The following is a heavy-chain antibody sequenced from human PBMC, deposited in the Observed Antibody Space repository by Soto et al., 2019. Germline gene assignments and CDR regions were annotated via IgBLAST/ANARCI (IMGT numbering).Heavy chain of an antibody. V-gene: IGHV3-53*01. D-gene: IGHD3-22*01. Sequence: GGSLRLSCAASGFSVSSNYMSWVRQAPGKGLEWVSVIYGGGATYYADSVKGRFTTSRDNSKNTVYLQMDTLRAEDTAVYFCARGLYDGSAYWGQGTLVTVSS. CDR2: IYGGGAT. CDR1: GFSVSSNY. CDR3: ARGLYDGSAY. J-gene: IGHJ4*02.